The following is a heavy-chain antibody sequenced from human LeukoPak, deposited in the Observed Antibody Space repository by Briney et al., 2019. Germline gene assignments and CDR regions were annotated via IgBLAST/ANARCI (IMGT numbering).Heavy chain of an antibody. J-gene: IGHJ5*02. CDR2: IIPILGTT. D-gene: IGHD2-2*01. Sequence: ASVKVSCKASGGTFSSYAFSWVRQAPGQGLQWMGGIIPILGTTNYAQQFQGRVTMTTDESTSTAFMELSSLRSEDTAVYYCARGGVVVVPAAMAWFDPWGQGTLVTVSS. V-gene: IGHV1-69*05. CDR3: ARGGVVVVPAAMAWFDP. CDR1: GGTFSSYA.